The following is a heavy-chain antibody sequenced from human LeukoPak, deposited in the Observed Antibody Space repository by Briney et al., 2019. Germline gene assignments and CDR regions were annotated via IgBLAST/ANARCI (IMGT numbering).Heavy chain of an antibody. V-gene: IGHV4-34*01. J-gene: IGHJ4*02. CDR3: ARGRRVVVPAAIRPIDY. Sequence: SDTLSLTCAVYGGPLSGYYWSGTRQPPGKGLGWMAEINHSGSTNYNPSLKSRVPRSVATSKNQFSLKLSSVPAADTAVYYCARGRRVVVPAAIRPIDYWGQGTLSPSPQ. CDR1: GGPLSGYY. CDR2: INHSGST. D-gene: IGHD2-2*02.